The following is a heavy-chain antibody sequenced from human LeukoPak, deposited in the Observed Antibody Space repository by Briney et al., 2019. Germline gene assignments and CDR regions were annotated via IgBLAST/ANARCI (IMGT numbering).Heavy chain of an antibody. V-gene: IGHV3-23*01. CDR1: GFTFSSFA. CDR2: ISGSGGST. CDR3: AKDMLRWVAAAGKD. Sequence: GGSLRLSCAASGFTFSSFAMSWVRQKGLEWVSTISGSGGSTYYADSVKGRFTISRDNSKNTLYLQMYSLRAEDTALYYCAKDMLRWVAAAGKDWGQGTLVTVSS. D-gene: IGHD6-13*01. J-gene: IGHJ4*02.